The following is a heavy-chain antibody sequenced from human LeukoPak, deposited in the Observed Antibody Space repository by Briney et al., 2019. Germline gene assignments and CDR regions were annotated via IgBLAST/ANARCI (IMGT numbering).Heavy chain of an antibody. CDR1: GFTFSSYW. CDR3: ARDGAAIEGILDY. V-gene: IGHV3-7*01. Sequence: GGSLRLSCAASGFTFSSYWMSWVRQAPGKGLEWVANIKQDGSEKYYVDSVKGRFTISRDNAKNSLYLQMNSLRAEDTAVYYCARDGAAIEGILDYWGQGTLVTVSS. D-gene: IGHD2-2*01. J-gene: IGHJ4*02. CDR2: IKQDGSEK.